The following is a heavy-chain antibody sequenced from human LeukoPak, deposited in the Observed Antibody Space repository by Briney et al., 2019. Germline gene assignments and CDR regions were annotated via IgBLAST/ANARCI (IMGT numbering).Heavy chain of an antibody. CDR2: ISGSGEST. J-gene: IGHJ4*02. CDR3: AKRGDSGACNDY. Sequence: GGSLRLSCAASGFTFSSYSMRWVRQAPGKGLEWVSGISGSGESTYYADSVKGRFTIFGDNPKNTLYLQMNSLRAEDTALYYCAKRGDSGACNDYWGQGTLVTVSS. V-gene: IGHV3-23*01. CDR1: GFTFSSYS. D-gene: IGHD2-21*01.